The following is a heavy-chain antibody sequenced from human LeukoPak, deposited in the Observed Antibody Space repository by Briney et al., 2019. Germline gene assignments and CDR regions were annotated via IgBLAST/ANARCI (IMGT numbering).Heavy chain of an antibody. CDR1: GGTFSSYA. Sequence: SVKVSCKASGGTFSSYAISWVRQAPGQGLEWMGGIIPIFGTANYAQKFQGRVTITADESTSTAYMELSSLRSEDTAVYYCARAPYGGSYSRTPDYWGQGTLVTVSS. D-gene: IGHD1-26*01. J-gene: IGHJ4*02. CDR3: ARAPYGGSYSRTPDY. V-gene: IGHV1-69*13. CDR2: IIPIFGTA.